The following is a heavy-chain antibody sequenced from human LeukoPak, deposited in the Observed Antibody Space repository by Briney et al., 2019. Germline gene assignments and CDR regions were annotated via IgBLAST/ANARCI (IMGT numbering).Heavy chain of an antibody. Sequence: PSGTPSLTRPVSGGSISDYYGSWIRQPAGKGLGCVGRVYTSGSTHYKRSPKRRVTMSVDTSQNQFALKLSSVTAADTAVYYYASDSSDSSGYYYLFDYWGQGTLVTVSS. CDR2: VYTSGST. J-gene: IGHJ4*02. D-gene: IGHD3-22*01. CDR3: ASDSSDSSGYYYLFDY. CDR1: GGSISDYY. V-gene: IGHV4-4*07.